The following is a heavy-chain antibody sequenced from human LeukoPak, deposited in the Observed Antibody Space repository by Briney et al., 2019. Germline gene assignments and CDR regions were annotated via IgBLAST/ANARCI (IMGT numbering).Heavy chain of an antibody. Sequence: GGSLRLSCAASGLTFSSYGMHWVRQAAGKGLEWVAVISYDGSNKYYADSVKGRFTISRDNSKNTLYLQMNSLRAEDTAVYYCAKSSRPLRYFVWLLLSWGQGTLVAVSS. CDR3: AKSSRPLRYFVWLLLS. D-gene: IGHD3-9*01. J-gene: IGHJ4*02. CDR1: GLTFSSYG. CDR2: ISYDGSNK. V-gene: IGHV3-30*18.